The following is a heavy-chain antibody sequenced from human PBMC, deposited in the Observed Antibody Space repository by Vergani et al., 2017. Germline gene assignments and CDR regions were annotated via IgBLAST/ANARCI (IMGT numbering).Heavy chain of an antibody. J-gene: IGHJ6*02. CDR2: IRYDGSNK. V-gene: IGHV3-30*02. CDR3: AKDVYDILSGPNCMDV. Sequence: QVQLVESGGGVVQPGGSLRLSCAASGFTFSSYGMHWVRQAPGKGLEWVAFIRYDGSNKYYADSVKGRFTISRDNSKNTLYLQMNSLRAEDTAVYYCAKDVYDILSGPNCMDVWGQGTTVTVSS. CDR1: GFTFSSYG. D-gene: IGHD3-9*01.